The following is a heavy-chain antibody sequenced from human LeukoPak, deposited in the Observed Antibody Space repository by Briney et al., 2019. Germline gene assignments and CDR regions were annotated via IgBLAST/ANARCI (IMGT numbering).Heavy chain of an antibody. CDR3: ARDSLGVSRGWYRGNTFDI. CDR2: ISGYNGAT. D-gene: IGHD6-19*01. Sequence: ASVKVSCKASGYIFTTYGINWVRQAPGQGLEWMGWISGYNGATNYAQNFQGRVTMTTDTSTSTAYMELRSLRSDETAVYYCARDSLGVSRGWYRGNTFDIWGQGTLVTVSS. V-gene: IGHV1-18*01. CDR1: GYIFTTYG. J-gene: IGHJ3*02.